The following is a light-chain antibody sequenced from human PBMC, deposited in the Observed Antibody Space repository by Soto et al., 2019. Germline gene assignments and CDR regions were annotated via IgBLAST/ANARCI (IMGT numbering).Light chain of an antibody. CDR2: GAS. CDR3: QQYNNWPLS. V-gene: IGKV3-15*01. Sequence: EIVMTQSPATLSVSPGERATLSCRASKSVSSNVAWYQQKPGQAPRLLIFGASTRATGTPARFSGSGSGTEFTLTIGSLQSEDFAVFYCQQYNNWPLSVGGGTKVDI. J-gene: IGKJ4*01. CDR1: KSVSSN.